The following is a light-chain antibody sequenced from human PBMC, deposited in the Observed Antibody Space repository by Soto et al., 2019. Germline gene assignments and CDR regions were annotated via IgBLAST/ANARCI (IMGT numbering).Light chain of an antibody. CDR3: AAWDDSLGAYV. J-gene: IGLJ1*01. CDR2: TNN. CDR1: NSNIGTNT. Sequence: QSVLTQPPSASATPGQRVTISCSGSNSNIGTNTVNWYQQLSGTAPRLLIYTNNQRPSGVPQRFSGSKTGTSASLAIGGLQSEDGADYYCAAWDDSLGAYVFGTGTKVTVL. V-gene: IGLV1-44*01.